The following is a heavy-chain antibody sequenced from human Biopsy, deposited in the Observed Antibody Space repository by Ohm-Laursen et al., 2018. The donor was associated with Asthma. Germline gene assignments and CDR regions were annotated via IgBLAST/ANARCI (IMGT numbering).Heavy chain of an antibody. CDR1: GFTFRSYA. CDR3: VRDVMEWYLPAFDF. J-gene: IGHJ4*02. CDR2: GGSYYDGGLK. Sequence: SLRLSCTASGFTFRSYAMHWVRQAPGKGLEWVAVGGSYYDGGLKYYADSVNGRFTVSRDDSKNTLYLQMNSLRPDDTAVYYCVRDVMEWYLPAFDFWGQGTLVTVSS. D-gene: IGHD3-3*01. V-gene: IGHV3-30-3*01.